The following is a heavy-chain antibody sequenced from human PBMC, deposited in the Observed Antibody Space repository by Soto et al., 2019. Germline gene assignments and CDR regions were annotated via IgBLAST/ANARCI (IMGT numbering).Heavy chain of an antibody. V-gene: IGHV1-69*13. D-gene: IGHD3-22*01. Sequence: SVKVCCEASGGTFSSSAISRARQAPRQGLEWIGGIIPIFCTANYSQKFQGRVTITADESTSTAYMELSSLRSEDTAVYYCASRVVVVIPGGYYYYGMDVLG. CDR2: IIPIFCTA. J-gene: IGHJ6*02. CDR1: GGTFSSSA. CDR3: ASRVVVVIPGGYYYYGMDV.